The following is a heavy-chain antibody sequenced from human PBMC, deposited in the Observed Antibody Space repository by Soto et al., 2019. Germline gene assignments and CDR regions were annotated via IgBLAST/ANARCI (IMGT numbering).Heavy chain of an antibody. CDR3: ASYHCSGGSCYPHHFDY. J-gene: IGHJ4*02. V-gene: IGHV4-34*01. Sequence: SETLPLTCAVYGGSFSGYYWSWIRQPPGKGLEWIGEINHSGSTNYNPSLKSRVTISVDTSKNQFSLKLSSVTAADTAVYYCASYHCSGGSCYPHHFDYWGQGTLVTAPQ. CDR2: INHSGST. CDR1: GGSFSGYY. D-gene: IGHD2-15*01.